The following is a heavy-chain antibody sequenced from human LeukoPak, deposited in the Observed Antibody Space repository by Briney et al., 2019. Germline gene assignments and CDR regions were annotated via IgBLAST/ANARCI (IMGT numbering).Heavy chain of an antibody. V-gene: IGHV4-59*01. D-gene: IGHD3-10*01. J-gene: IGHJ4*02. CDR2: IYYSGRT. Sequence: SETLSLTCTVCGGYISSYYWSWIRQPPGKGREWIGYIYYSGRTNYNPSLKSRVTISVDTSKNQFSLKLSSVTAADTAVYYCAGSMVRGVFDYWGQGTLVTVSS. CDR1: GGYISSYY. CDR3: AGSMVRGVFDY.